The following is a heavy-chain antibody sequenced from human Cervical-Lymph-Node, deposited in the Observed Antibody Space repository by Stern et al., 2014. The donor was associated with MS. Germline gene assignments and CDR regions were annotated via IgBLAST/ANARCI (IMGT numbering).Heavy chain of an antibody. Sequence: QVTLRESGPAVVKPTQTLTLTCTFSGFSLSSDGMCVIWIRPPPGKALEWLVRNDCTNNKYYNTSLKTRLTISKDTPKNQVVLKMTNIDPMDTATYYCARMVGAAGYYYDVDVWGQGTTVTVSS. J-gene: IGHJ6*02. CDR2: NDCTNNK. D-gene: IGHD1-26*01. CDR3: ARMVGAAGYYYDVDV. V-gene: IGHV2-70*15. CDR1: GFSLSSDGMC.